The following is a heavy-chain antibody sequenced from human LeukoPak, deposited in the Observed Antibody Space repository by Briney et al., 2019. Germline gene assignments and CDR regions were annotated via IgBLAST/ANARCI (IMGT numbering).Heavy chain of an antibody. CDR3: ARDRVSGSYSY. J-gene: IGHJ4*02. CDR1: GYTFTSYD. V-gene: IGHV1-18*01. D-gene: IGHD1-26*01. Sequence: ASVKVSCKASGYTFTSYDINWVRQAPGQGLEWMGWISAYNGNTNYAQKLQGRVTMTTDTSTSTAYMELRSLRSDDTAVYYCARDRVSGSYSYWGQGTLVTVSS. CDR2: ISAYNGNT.